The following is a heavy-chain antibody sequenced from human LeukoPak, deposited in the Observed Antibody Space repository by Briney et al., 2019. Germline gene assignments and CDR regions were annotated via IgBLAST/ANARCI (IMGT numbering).Heavy chain of an antibody. D-gene: IGHD3-10*01. J-gene: IGHJ4*02. CDR2: ISGSGGST. CDR1: GFTFSSYA. V-gene: IGHV3-23*01. CDR3: AKVRGVIYFDY. Sequence: LPGGSLRLSCAASGFTFSSYAMNWVRQAPGKGLEWVSTISGSGGSTYYADSVKGRFTISRDNSKNTLYLQMNSLRAEDTAVYYCAKVRGVIYFDYWGQGTLVTVSS.